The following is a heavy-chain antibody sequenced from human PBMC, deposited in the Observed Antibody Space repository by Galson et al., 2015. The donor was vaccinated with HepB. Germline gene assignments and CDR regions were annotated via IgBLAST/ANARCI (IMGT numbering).Heavy chain of an antibody. J-gene: IGHJ4*02. CDR3: ASGSSSFRVVSI. V-gene: IGHV3-21*01. CDR1: GFTFSSYS. CDR2: ISSSSYI. D-gene: IGHD6-6*01. Sequence: SLRLSCAASGFTFSSYSMNWVRQAPGKGLEWVSSISSSSYIYYADSVKGRFTISRDNAKNSLYLQMNSLRAEDTAVYYCASGSSSFRVVSIWGQGTLVTVSS.